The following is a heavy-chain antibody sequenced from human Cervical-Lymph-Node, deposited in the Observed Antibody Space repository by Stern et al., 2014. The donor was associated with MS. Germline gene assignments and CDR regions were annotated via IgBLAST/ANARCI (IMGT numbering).Heavy chain of an antibody. CDR1: TFTFSDYY. CDR2: ISSTSTNT. J-gene: IGHJ6*02. V-gene: IGHV3-11*06. CDR3: ARESSHDSCVDV. D-gene: IGHD3-16*01. Sequence: VQLVESGGGLVKPGGSLRLSCAASTFTFSDYYMSWIRQAPGEGLEWVSSISSTSTNTNYADSVKGRFTISRDNAKNSLYLQMNGLSPEDTAVYYCARESSHDSCVDVWGQGTTVTVSS.